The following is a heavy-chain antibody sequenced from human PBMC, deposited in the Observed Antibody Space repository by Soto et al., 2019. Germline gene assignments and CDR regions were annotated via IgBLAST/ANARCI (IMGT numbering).Heavy chain of an antibody. Sequence: GESLKISCKGSGYSFTSYWIGWVRQMPGKRLEWMGIIYPGDSDTRYSPSFQGQDTISADKSISAAYLRWSRLKASDTFMYYCARHGGYSGSSPFYYYCMEVWGQGTTVNVCS. CDR2: IYPGDSDT. CDR3: ARHGGYSGSSPFYYYCMEV. D-gene: IGHD6-13*01. CDR1: GYSFTSYW. J-gene: IGHJ6*01. V-gene: IGHV5-51*01.